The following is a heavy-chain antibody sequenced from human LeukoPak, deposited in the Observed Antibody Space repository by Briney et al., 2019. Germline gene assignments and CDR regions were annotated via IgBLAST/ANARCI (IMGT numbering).Heavy chain of an antibody. D-gene: IGHD6-6*01. Sequence: GGSLRLSCAASGFTFSSYAMSWVRQAPGKGLEWVSAISGSGGSTYYADSVKGRFTISRDNSKNTLYLQMNSLRAEDTAVYYCAKTQGPSIAARHQTRTDYWGQGTLVTASS. CDR1: GFTFSSYA. V-gene: IGHV3-23*01. CDR3: AKTQGPSIAARHQTRTDY. CDR2: ISGSGGST. J-gene: IGHJ4*02.